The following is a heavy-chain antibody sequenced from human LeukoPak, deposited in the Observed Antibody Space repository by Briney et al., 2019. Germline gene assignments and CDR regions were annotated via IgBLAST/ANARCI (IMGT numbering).Heavy chain of an antibody. J-gene: IGHJ6*03. V-gene: IGHV4-4*09. Sequence: SETLSLTCTVSGGSISSYYWSWIRQPPGKGLEWIGYIYTSGSTNYNPSLKSRVTISVDTSKNQFSLKLSSVTAADTAVYYCASVIAAPLYYYMGVWGKGTTVTVSS. CDR1: GGSISSYY. CDR2: IYTSGST. CDR3: ASVIAAPLYYYMGV. D-gene: IGHD6-6*01.